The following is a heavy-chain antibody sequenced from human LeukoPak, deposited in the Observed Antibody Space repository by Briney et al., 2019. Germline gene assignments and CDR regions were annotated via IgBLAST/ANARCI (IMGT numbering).Heavy chain of an antibody. CDR3: ARGELELLGPSDY. CDR1: GYTFTGYY. V-gene: IGHV1-2*02. J-gene: IGHJ4*02. Sequence: ASVKVSCKASGYTFTGYYMHWVRQAPGQGLEWMGWINPNSGGTNYAQKFQGRVTMTRDTSVSTACMELSRLRSDDTAVYYCARGELELLGPSDYWGQGTLVTVSS. CDR2: INPNSGGT. D-gene: IGHD1-7*01.